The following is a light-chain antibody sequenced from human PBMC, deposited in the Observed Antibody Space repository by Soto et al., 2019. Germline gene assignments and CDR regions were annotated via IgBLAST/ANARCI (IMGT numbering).Light chain of an antibody. CDR1: SSNIGAGYD. CDR2: GNS. V-gene: IGLV1-40*01. J-gene: IGLJ2*01. Sequence: QSVLTQPPSVSGAPGQRVTISCTGSSSNIGAGYDVHWYQQLPGTAPKLLIYGNSNRPSGVPDRFSGSKSGTSASLAITGLQAEDEADYYCSSYVGSNNLVFGGGTKLTVL. CDR3: SSYVGSNNLV.